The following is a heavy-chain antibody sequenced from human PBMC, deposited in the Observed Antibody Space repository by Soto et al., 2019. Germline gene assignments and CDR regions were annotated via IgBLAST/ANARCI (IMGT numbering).Heavy chain of an antibody. D-gene: IGHD2-15*01. CDR1: GGTFSSYA. CDR2: IIPIFGTA. J-gene: IGHJ4*02. Sequence: QVQLVQSGAEVKKPGSSVKVSCKASGGTFSSYAISWVRQAPGQGLEWMGGIIPIFGTANYTQKFQGRVTITADESTSTAYMELSSLRSEDTAVYYCARVGGYCSGGSCYLGVSELGYFDYWGQGTLVTVSS. CDR3: ARVGGYCSGGSCYLGVSELGYFDY. V-gene: IGHV1-69*01.